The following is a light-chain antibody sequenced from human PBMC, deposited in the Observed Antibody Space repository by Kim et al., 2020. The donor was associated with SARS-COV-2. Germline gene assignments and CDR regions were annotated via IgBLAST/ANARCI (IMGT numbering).Light chain of an antibody. V-gene: IGLV1-40*01. CDR3: QSYDSSLRAWV. Sequence: QRVSSSCTGSSSNIGADYDVHWYHQVTGSAPKLLIYDNNNRPSGFPDRLSGSKSGTSASLAITGLQAEDEADYYCQSYDSSLRAWVFGGGTQLTVL. J-gene: IGLJ3*02. CDR2: DNN. CDR1: SSNIGADYD.